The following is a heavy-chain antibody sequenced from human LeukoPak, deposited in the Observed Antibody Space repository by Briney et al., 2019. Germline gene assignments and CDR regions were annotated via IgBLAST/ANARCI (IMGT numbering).Heavy chain of an antibody. J-gene: IGHJ6*03. CDR3: VRDYSSGWPMTYYNPFIDL. V-gene: IGHV4-4*07. Sequence: SETLSLTCTVSGGSVSSYYWSWVRQPAGKGLEWIGRVFVTGSPNYSPSLESRVTISLDASKNQLSLRLTSVTAADTAVYYCVRDYSSGWPMTYYNPFIDLWGKGTTVTVSS. D-gene: IGHD6-19*01. CDR2: VFVTGSP. CDR1: GGSVSSYY.